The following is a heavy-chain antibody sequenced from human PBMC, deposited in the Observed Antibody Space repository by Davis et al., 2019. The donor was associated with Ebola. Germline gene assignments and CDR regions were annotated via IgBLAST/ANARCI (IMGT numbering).Heavy chain of an antibody. J-gene: IGHJ5*02. CDR1: GFPVSNKY. V-gene: IGHV3-53*05. CDR2: ICSDGTI. CDR3: AEEIGYGDYDR. Sequence: GSLRLSCAAPGFPVSNKYMTWVRQAPGKGMAWVSVICSDGTIYYADSVKGRFTISRDNSKNTLYLQMNSLRAEDTAVYYCAEEIGYGDYDRWGQGPLVTVSS. D-gene: IGHD4-17*01.